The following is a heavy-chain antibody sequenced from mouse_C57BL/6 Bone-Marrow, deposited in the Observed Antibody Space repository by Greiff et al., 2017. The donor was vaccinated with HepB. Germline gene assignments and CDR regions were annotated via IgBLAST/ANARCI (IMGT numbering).Heavy chain of an antibody. CDR2: ISYDGSN. D-gene: IGHD1-1*01. CDR3: ARDYYGSSYVDY. CDR1: GYSITSGYY. V-gene: IGHV3-6*01. Sequence: VQLQQSGPGLVKPSQSLSLTCSVTGYSITSGYYWNWIRQFPGNKLEWMGYISYDGSNNYNPSLKNRISITRDTSKNQFFLKLNSVTTEDTATYYCARDYYGSSYVDYWGQGTTLTVSS. J-gene: IGHJ2*01.